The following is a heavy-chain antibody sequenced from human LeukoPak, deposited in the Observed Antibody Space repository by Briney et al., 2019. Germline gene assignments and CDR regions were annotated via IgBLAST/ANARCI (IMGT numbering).Heavy chain of an antibody. CDR1: GGSFSGYY. D-gene: IGHD2-2*01. CDR2: IYYSGST. V-gene: IGHV4-59*01. Sequence: SETLSLTCAVYGGSFSGYYWSWIRQPPGKGLEWIGYIYYSGSTNYNPSLKSRVTISVDTSKNQFSLKLSSVTAADTAVYYCARARAYCSSTSCYVKAYYMDVWGKGTTVTISS. CDR3: ARARAYCSSTSCYVKAYYMDV. J-gene: IGHJ6*03.